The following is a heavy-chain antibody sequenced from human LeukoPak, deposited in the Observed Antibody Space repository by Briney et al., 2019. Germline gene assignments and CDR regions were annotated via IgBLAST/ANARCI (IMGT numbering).Heavy chain of an antibody. Sequence: SVKVSCKASGYIFTGYYIHWVRQAPGQGLEWMGRIIPILGIANYAQKFQGRVTITADKSTSTAYMELSSLRSEDTSVYYCATSKYGDYEGGDYWGQGTLVTVSS. CDR1: GYIFTGYY. J-gene: IGHJ4*02. CDR2: IIPILGIA. D-gene: IGHD4-17*01. CDR3: ATSKYGDYEGGDY. V-gene: IGHV1-69*02.